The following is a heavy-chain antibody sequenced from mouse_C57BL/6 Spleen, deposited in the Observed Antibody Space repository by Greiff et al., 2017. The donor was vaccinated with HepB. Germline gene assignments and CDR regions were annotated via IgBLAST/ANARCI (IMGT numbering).Heavy chain of an antibody. Sequence: VQGVESGAELMKPGASVKLSCKATGYTFTGYWIEWVKQRPGHGLEWIGEILPGSGSTNYNEKFKGKATFTADTSSNTAYMQLSSLTTEDSAIYYCAKRKGPVVAPYYYAMDYWGQGTSVTVSS. J-gene: IGHJ4*01. V-gene: IGHV1-9*01. D-gene: IGHD1-1*01. CDR2: ILPGSGST. CDR3: AKRKGPVVAPYYYAMDY. CDR1: GYTFTGYW.